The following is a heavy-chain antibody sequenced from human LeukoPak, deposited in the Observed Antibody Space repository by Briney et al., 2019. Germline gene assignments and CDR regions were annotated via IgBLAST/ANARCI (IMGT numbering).Heavy chain of an antibody. V-gene: IGHV4-30-2*01. CDR3: ASMEEYDSSGYVLEYFQH. CDR1: GGSISSGGYS. J-gene: IGHJ1*01. D-gene: IGHD3-22*01. CDR2: IYHSGST. Sequence: SETLSLTCAVSGGSISSGGYSWSWIRQPPGKGLEWIGYIYHSGSTYYNPSLKSRVTISVDRSKNQFSLKLSSVTAADTAVYYCASMEEYDSSGYVLEYFQHWGQGTLVTVSS.